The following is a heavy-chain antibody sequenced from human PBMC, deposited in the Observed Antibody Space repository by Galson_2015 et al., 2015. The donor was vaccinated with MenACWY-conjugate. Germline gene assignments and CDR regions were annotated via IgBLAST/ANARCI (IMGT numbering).Heavy chain of an antibody. CDR2: IWYDGSNK. CDR3: ARDILGGSNWYEALDY. Sequence: SLRLSCAASRFTFRSYGMHWVRQAPGKGLEWVAIIWYDGSNKYYADSVKGRFTISRDNARNSLYLQMNTLRAEDTAVYYCARDILGGSNWYEALDYCGHGTLLTVSS. D-gene: IGHD6-13*01. J-gene: IGHJ4*01. V-gene: IGHV3-33*01. CDR1: RFTFRSYG.